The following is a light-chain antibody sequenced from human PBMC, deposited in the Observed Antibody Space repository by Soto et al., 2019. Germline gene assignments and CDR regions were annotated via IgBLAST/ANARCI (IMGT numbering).Light chain of an antibody. CDR3: SSYTTSNTRQIV. V-gene: IGLV2-14*03. Sequence: QSALTQPASVSGSPGQSITISCTGTSSEVGGYKYVSWYQHHPGKAPKLIISDVTNRPSGVSNPFSGSKSGNTASLTISGLQPEDESDYYCSSYTTSNTRQIVFGTGTKLTVL. CDR2: DVT. CDR1: SSEVGGYKY. J-gene: IGLJ1*01.